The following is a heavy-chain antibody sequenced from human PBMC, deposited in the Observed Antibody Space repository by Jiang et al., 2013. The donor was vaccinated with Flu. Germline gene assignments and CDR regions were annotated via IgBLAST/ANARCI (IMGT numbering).Heavy chain of an antibody. CDR3: SRDLVRDVIVIPSGYFDY. Sequence: IGSKLYGARRAYAASVRGRFTISRDDSKSVAYLQMNSLKTEDTALYYCSRDLVRDVIVIPSGYFDYWGQGALVTVSS. D-gene: IGHD2-2*01. CDR2: IGSKLYGARR. J-gene: IGHJ4*02. V-gene: IGHV3-49*02.